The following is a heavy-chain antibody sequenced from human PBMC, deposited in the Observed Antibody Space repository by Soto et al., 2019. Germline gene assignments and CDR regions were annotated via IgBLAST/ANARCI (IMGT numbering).Heavy chain of an antibody. CDR3: ARSGYDFWSGYYAGYLYYMDV. Sequence: ASVKVSCKASGYTFTSYDINWVRQATGQGLEWMGWMNPNSGNTGYAQKFQGRVTMTRNTSISTAYMELSSLRSEDTAVYYCARSGYDFWSGYYAGYLYYMDVWGKGTTVTVSS. CDR2: MNPNSGNT. J-gene: IGHJ6*03. D-gene: IGHD3-3*01. V-gene: IGHV1-8*01. CDR1: GYTFTSYD.